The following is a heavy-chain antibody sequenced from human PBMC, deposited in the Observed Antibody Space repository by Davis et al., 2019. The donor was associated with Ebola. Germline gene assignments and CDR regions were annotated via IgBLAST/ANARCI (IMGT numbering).Heavy chain of an antibody. CDR1: GGTFSSHT. D-gene: IGHD2-15*01. Sequence: AASVQVSCKASGGTFSSHTISWVRQAPGQALEWMGSISAYNGNTNYAQKFQGRVTMTRDTSTSTVYMELSSLRSEDTAVYYCAREVVVVVATNSQYYYGMDVWGKGTTVTVSS. V-gene: IGHV1-18*01. CDR2: ISAYNGNT. J-gene: IGHJ6*04. CDR3: AREVVVVVATNSQYYYGMDV.